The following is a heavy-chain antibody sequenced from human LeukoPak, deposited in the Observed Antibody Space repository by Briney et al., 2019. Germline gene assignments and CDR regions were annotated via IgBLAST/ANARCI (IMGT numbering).Heavy chain of an antibody. V-gene: IGHV3-48*01. CDR2: ISSSSSTI. CDR1: GFTFSSYS. D-gene: IGHD3-22*01. Sequence: PGGSLRLSCAASGFTFSSYSMNWVRQAPGRGLEWVSYISSSSSTIYYADSVKGRFTISRDNAKNSLYLQMNSLRAEDTAVYYCARDKYYDSSGYFTHWGQGTLVTVSS. CDR3: ARDKYYDSSGYFTH. J-gene: IGHJ4*02.